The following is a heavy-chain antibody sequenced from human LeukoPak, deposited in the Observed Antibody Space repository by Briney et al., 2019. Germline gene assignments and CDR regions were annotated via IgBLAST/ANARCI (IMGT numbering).Heavy chain of an antibody. Sequence: GGSLRLSCAASGFTFSSYAMSWVRQAPGKGLEWVSTISASGGSTHYADSVKGRSTISRDNSKNTLYLQMNSLRAEDTAVYYCAKGSSTYSITSYWYFDLWGRGTLVTVSS. CDR1: GFTFSSYA. D-gene: IGHD6-13*01. CDR3: AKGSSTYSITSYWYFDL. CDR2: ISASGGST. J-gene: IGHJ2*01. V-gene: IGHV3-23*01.